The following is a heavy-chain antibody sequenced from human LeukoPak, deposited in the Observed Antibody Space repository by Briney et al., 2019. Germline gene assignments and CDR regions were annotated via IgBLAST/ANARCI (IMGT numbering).Heavy chain of an antibody. V-gene: IGHV4-59*08. D-gene: IGHD5-12*01. J-gene: IGHJ4*02. CDR1: GGSITTYY. Sequence: SETLSLTCNVSGGSITTYYWSWIRQPPGKGLEWIGYASHSGSTSYNPSLKSRVTISVDTSKSQLSLKLSSVTAADTAVYYCARRHSGYSNFDYWGQGILVTVS. CDR3: ARRHSGYSNFDY. CDR2: ASHSGST.